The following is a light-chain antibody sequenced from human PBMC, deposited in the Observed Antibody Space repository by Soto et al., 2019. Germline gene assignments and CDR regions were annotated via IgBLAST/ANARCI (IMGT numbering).Light chain of an antibody. CDR1: SSDVGGYNY. Sequence: QSALTQPASVSGSPGQSITISCTGTSSDVGGYNYVSWYQQHPGKAPKLMIYDVSNRPSGVSNRFSGSKSGNTASLTISGLEAEAEAEYYCSSYTSSSSLIFVFGTGTQLTVL. J-gene: IGLJ2*01. CDR2: DVS. V-gene: IGLV2-14*01. CDR3: SSYTSSSSLIFV.